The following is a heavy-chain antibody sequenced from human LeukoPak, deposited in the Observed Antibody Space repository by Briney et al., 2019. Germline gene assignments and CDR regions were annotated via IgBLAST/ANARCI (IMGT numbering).Heavy chain of an antibody. CDR2: IYYSGST. V-gene: IGHV4-59*01. CDR1: GGSISSYY. Sequence: PSETLSLTCTVSGGSISSYYWSWIRQPPAKGLEWIGYIYYSGSTNYNPSLKSRVTISVDTSKNQFSLKLSSVTAADTAVYYCAREAVATGGVDYWGQGTLVTVSS. J-gene: IGHJ4*02. CDR3: AREAVATGGVDY. D-gene: IGHD5-12*01.